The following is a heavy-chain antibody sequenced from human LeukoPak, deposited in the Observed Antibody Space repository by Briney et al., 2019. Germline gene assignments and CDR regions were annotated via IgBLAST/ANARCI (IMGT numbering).Heavy chain of an antibody. CDR3: ARGMVGATFGALDY. Sequence: SVKVSCKASRGTFSRYAISWVRQAPGQGLEWMGGITPILGTANYAQKFQGRVTIITDESTSTAYMELNTLRSADTAVYYCARGMVGATFGALDYWGQGSLVTVSS. CDR1: RGTFSRYA. V-gene: IGHV1-69*05. J-gene: IGHJ4*02. CDR2: ITPILGTA. D-gene: IGHD1-26*01.